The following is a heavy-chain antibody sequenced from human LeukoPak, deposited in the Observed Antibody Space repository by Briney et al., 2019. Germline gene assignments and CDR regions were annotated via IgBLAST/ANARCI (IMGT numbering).Heavy chain of an antibody. V-gene: IGHV3-11*04. CDR2: ISSRSGSSI. CDR3: ARVGYSGSPGDY. D-gene: IGHD1-26*01. Sequence: GGSLRLSCAASGFTLSDYYMSWIRQAPGKGLEWVSYISSRSGSSIYYADSVKGRFTISRDNAKNSLYLQMNSLRVEDTAVYYCARVGYSGSPGDYWGQGTLVTVSS. CDR1: GFTLSDYY. J-gene: IGHJ4*02.